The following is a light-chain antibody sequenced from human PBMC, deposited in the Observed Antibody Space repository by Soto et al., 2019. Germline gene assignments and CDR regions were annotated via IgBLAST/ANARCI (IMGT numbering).Light chain of an antibody. V-gene: IGKV1-5*01. J-gene: IGKJ4*01. CDR3: QRYNNWPLT. CDR1: QSISSW. CDR2: DAS. Sequence: QMTQSPSTLSASVGDRVTITFRASQSISSWLAWYQQKPGKAPKLLIYDASILESGVPARFSGSRSGTEFTLTINSLQSEDFAVYYCQRYNNWPLTFGGGTKVDIK.